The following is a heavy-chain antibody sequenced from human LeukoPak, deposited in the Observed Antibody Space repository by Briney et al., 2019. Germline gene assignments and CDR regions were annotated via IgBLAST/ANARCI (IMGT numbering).Heavy chain of an antibody. J-gene: IGHJ6*02. CDR1: GFTFSSYS. CDR2: ISSSSSTI. D-gene: IGHD6-13*01. Sequence: GGSLRLSCAASGFTFSSYSMNWVRQAPGKGLEWVSYISSSSSTIYYADSVKGRFTISRDNAKNSLYLQMNSLRAEDTAVYYCARGARQLVLQTPRNGMDVWGQGTTVTVSS. CDR3: ARGARQLVLQTPRNGMDV. V-gene: IGHV3-48*04.